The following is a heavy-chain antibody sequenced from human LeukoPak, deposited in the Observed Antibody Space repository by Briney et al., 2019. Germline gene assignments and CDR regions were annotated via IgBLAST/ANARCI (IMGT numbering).Heavy chain of an antibody. J-gene: IGHJ6*03. CDR2: INQDGSEK. V-gene: IGHV3-7*01. CDR1: GFTFSTYW. CDR3: ARGWNYKNYYYYMDV. Sequence: GGSLRLSCAVSGFTFSTYWMSWVRQAPGKGLEWVANINQDGSEKYYVDSVKGRFTISRDNAKNSLYLQMNSLRAEDTAVYFCARGWNYKNYYYYMDVWGKGTTVTLSS. D-gene: IGHD1-7*01.